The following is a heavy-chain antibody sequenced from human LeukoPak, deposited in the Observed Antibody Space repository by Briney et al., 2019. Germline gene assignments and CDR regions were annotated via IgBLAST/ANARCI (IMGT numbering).Heavy chain of an antibody. CDR2: IYSSGST. Sequence: SQTLSLTCTVSGGSISSGDYYWSWIRQPPGKGLEWIGYIYSSGSTYYNPSLKSRVTISVDTSKNQFSLKLSSVTAADTAVYYCARVAPLYYDFWSGYYTGITQYYFDYWGQGTLVTVSS. CDR1: GGSISSGDYY. V-gene: IGHV4-30-4*01. J-gene: IGHJ4*02. CDR3: ARVAPLYYDFWSGYYTGITQYYFDY. D-gene: IGHD3-3*01.